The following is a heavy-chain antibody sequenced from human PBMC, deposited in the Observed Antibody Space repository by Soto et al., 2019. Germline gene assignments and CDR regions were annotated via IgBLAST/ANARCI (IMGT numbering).Heavy chain of an antibody. CDR2: ISGSGDNI. Sequence: QVQLVESGGGLVKPGGSLRVSCAASGFSFSDYYMTWIRQAPGKGLEWVSYISGSGDNIHYADSVQGRFPISRDTAKTSLSLQMDSLRVADTAVYYCAIWASITCYYDAWFHTLCQGTLVTVSS. CDR3: AIWASITCYYDAWFHT. V-gene: IGHV3-11*01. CDR1: GFSFSDYY. D-gene: IGHD2-15*01. J-gene: IGHJ5*02.